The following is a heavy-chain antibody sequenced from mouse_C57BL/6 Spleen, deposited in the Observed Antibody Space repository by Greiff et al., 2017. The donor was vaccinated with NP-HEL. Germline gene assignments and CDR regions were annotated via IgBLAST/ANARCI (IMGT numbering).Heavy chain of an antibody. CDR3: ARQLYAMDY. CDR1: GYTFTSYW. CDR2: IDPSDSYT. D-gene: IGHD3-1*01. V-gene: IGHV1-50*01. Sequence: QVQLQQPGAELVKPGASVKLSCKASGYTFTSYWMQWVKQRPGQGLAWIGEIDPSDSYTNYNQKFKGKATLTVDTSSSTAYMQLSSLTSEDSAVYYCARQLYAMDYWGQGTSVTVSS. J-gene: IGHJ4*01.